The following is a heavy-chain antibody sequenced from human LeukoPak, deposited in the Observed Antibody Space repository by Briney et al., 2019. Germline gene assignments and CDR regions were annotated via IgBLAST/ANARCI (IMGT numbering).Heavy chain of an antibody. CDR1: GFTLRSYW. D-gene: IGHD2-2*01. Sequence: PGGSLRLSCAASGFTLRSYWMSWVRQAPGKGLEWVANIKQDGSEKYYVDSVKGRFTISRDNAENSLSLQMNSLRVEDTAVYYCARIYCSSTNCDRWNAFDIWGQGTMVTGSS. J-gene: IGHJ3*02. CDR2: IKQDGSEK. V-gene: IGHV3-7*01. CDR3: ARIYCSSTNCDRWNAFDI.